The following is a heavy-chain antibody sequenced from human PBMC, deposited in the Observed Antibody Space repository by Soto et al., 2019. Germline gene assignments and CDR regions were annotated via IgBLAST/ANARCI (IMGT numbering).Heavy chain of an antibody. CDR2: ISGSGGST. Sequence: EVQLLESGGGLVQPGGSLRLSCAASGFSFSSYAMSWVRQAPGKGLELVSGISGSGGSTYYADSVKGRFTISKDKSKNTLYLQITSLRAEDTAVYYCAKEAVAGPYYYYYGMDVWGQGTTVTVSS. V-gene: IGHV3-23*01. CDR1: GFSFSSYA. D-gene: IGHD6-19*01. CDR3: AKEAVAGPYYYYYGMDV. J-gene: IGHJ6*02.